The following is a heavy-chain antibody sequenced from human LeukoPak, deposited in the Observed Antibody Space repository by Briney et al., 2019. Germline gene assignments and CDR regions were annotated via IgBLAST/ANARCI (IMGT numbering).Heavy chain of an antibody. V-gene: IGHV4-4*07. D-gene: IGHD3-9*01. CDR2: IYTSGTT. J-gene: IGHJ4*02. CDR1: GDAISGYY. Sequence: PSETLSLTCTASGDAISGYYWTWIRQPAGKGLEYIGRIYTSGTTNYTPSLESRVTMSVDTSKNQFSLKLSSVTAADTAVYYCARDRIEYDILTGYSSYYFDYWGQGTLVTVSS. CDR3: ARDRIEYDILTGYSSYYFDY.